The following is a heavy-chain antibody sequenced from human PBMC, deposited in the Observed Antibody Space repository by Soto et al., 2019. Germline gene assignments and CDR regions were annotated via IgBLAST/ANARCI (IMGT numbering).Heavy chain of an antibody. CDR3: PRQGSY. Sequence: PSGTLSLTCNVSGFSISSTRYNWGWIRQPPGEGLEWIGSLDYSVTAHDNPSLQSRINISAAPSKTQVSLTLTSVPAEDIAVYYCPRQGSYWGPGALVTVSS. V-gene: IGHV4-39*01. J-gene: IGHJ4*02. CDR2: LDYSVTA. CDR1: GFSISSTRYN.